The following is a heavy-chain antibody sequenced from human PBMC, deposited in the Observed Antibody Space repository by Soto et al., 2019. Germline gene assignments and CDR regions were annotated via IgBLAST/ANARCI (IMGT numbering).Heavy chain of an antibody. D-gene: IGHD3-22*01. J-gene: IGHJ4*02. Sequence: QRHPQESGSGLWNLSQPRSLTCAVLGAPTSSGGTSGNWPRQPPGKGLEGIGYIYHSGGTDYNPSLKSRVTITVDSSNNQFSLKLSSVTAADTAVYYCARDSRSGYYLDYWGQGTLVTVSS. CDR3: ARDSRSGYYLDY. CDR2: IYHSGGT. V-gene: IGHV4-30-2*01. CDR1: GAPTSSGGTS.